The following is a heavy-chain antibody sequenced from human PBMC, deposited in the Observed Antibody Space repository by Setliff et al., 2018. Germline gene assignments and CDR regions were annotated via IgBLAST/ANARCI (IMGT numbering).Heavy chain of an antibody. CDR2: FDPEDGER. CDR1: GSTVTESS. J-gene: IGHJ6*03. CDR3: AREGVHTWSSTDYHYYMDV. V-gene: IGHV1-24*01. Sequence: GASVKVSCKVSGSTVTESSMHWVRQAPGKGLEWMGGFDPEDGERIYAQHFQGRLTMTEDTSTDTAYMELSSLRSEDTAVYYCAREGVHTWSSTDYHYYMDVWGRGTTVTVSS. D-gene: IGHD2-21*01.